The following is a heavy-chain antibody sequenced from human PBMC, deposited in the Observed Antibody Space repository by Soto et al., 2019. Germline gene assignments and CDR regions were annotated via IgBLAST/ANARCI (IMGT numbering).Heavy chain of an antibody. CDR1: GGSFSGYY. V-gene: IGHV4-34*01. J-gene: IGHJ5*02. Sequence: SETLSLTCAVYGGSFSGYYWSWIRQPPGKGLEWIGEINHSGSTNYNPSLKSRVTISVDTSKNQFSLKLSSVTAADTAVYYCARGLGYCSSTSCRRRNWFDPWGQGTLVTAPQ. CDR3: ARGLGYCSSTSCRRRNWFDP. CDR2: INHSGST. D-gene: IGHD2-2*01.